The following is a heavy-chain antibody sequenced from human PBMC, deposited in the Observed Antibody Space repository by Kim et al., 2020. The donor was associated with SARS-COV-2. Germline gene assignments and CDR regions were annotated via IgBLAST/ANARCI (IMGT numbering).Heavy chain of an antibody. Sequence: GGSLSLSCAASGFTFSSYWMHWVRQAPGKGLVWVSRISSDGSSIRYADSVKGRFTISRDNAKNTLYLQMNSLRAEDTAVYYCARSHYYDSSGYFMYYYGLDVWGQGTPVTASS. J-gene: IGHJ6*02. V-gene: IGHV3-74*01. CDR1: GFTFSSYW. CDR3: ARSHYYDSSGYFMYYYGLDV. D-gene: IGHD3-22*01. CDR2: ISSDGSSI.